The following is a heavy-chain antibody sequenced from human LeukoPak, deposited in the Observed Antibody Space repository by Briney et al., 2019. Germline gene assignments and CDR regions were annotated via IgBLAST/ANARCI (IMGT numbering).Heavy chain of an antibody. CDR1: GGSISSYY. CDR3: ARSGMRGYCSSTSCATLDY. V-gene: IGHV4-4*07. J-gene: IGHJ4*02. Sequence: PSETLSLTCTVSGGSISSYYWSWIRQPAGKGLEWIGRIYTSGSTNYNPSLKSRVTMSVDTSKNQFSLKLSSVTAADTAVYYCARSGMRGYCSSTSCATLDYWGQGTLVTVSS. CDR2: IYTSGST. D-gene: IGHD2-2*01.